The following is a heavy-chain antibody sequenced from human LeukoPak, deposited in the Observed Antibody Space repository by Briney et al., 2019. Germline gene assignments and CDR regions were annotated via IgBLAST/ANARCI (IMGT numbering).Heavy chain of an antibody. CDR1: GYTFTSYA. CDR2: INAGNGNT. V-gene: IGHV1-3*01. CDR3: ARGSRYNWNDGGAFDI. Sequence: GASVKVSCKASGYTFTSYAMHWVRQAPGQRLEWMGWINAGNGNTKYSQKFQGRVTITRDTSASTAYMELSRLRSDDTAVYYCARGSRYNWNDGGAFDIWGQGTMVTVSS. J-gene: IGHJ3*02. D-gene: IGHD1-1*01.